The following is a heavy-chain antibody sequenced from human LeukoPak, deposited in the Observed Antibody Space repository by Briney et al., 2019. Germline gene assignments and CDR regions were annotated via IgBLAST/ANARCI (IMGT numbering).Heavy chain of an antibody. Sequence: GSLRLSCAASGFTFSSYWMSWVRQAPGKGLEGVANIKQDGSEKYYVDSVKGRFTISRDNAKNSLYLQMNSLRAEDTAVYYCARTYYDFWSGHDAFDIWGQGTMVTVSS. CDR3: ARTYYDFWSGHDAFDI. V-gene: IGHV3-7*01. CDR2: IKQDGSEK. CDR1: GFTFSSYW. D-gene: IGHD3-3*01. J-gene: IGHJ3*02.